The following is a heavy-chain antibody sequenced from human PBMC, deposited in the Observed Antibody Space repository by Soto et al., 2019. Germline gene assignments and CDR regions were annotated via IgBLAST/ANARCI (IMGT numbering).Heavy chain of an antibody. D-gene: IGHD6-13*01. V-gene: IGHV1-69*06. J-gene: IGHJ5*02. Sequence: GASVKVSCKASGGTFSSYAISWVRQAPGQGLEWMGGIIPIFGTANYAQKFKGRVTISADKSTSTAYMELSSLRSEDAAVYYCARAAIHGSSWYFWFDPWGQGTLVTVSS. CDR1: GGTFSSYA. CDR3: ARAAIHGSSWYFWFDP. CDR2: IIPIFGTA.